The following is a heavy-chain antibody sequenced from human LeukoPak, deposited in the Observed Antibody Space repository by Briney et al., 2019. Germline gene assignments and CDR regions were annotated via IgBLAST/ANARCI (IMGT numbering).Heavy chain of an antibody. J-gene: IGHJ4*02. CDR3: ARAFYGDLDY. CDR2: ISSGGSTV. V-gene: IGHV3-48*03. CDR1: KFAFSTYA. Sequence: GGSLRLSCAASKFAFSTYAMSWVRQAPGKGLEWVSYISSGGSTVYYADSVKGRFTISRDNAKNSLYLQMSSLRAEDTAVYYCARAFYGDLDYWGQGTLVTVSS. D-gene: IGHD4-17*01.